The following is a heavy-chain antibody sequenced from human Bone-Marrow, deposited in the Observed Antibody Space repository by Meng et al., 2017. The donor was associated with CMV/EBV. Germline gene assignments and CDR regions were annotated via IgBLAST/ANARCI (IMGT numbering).Heavy chain of an antibody. D-gene: IGHD5-24*01. CDR2: ISSSSSYI. Sequence: GGSLRLSCAASGFTFSSYSMNWVRQAPGKGLEWVSSISSSSSYIYHADSVKGRFTISRDNAKNSLYLQMNSLRAEDTAVYYCARVSGWRWKYWGQGTLVTVSS. CDR1: GFTFSSYS. J-gene: IGHJ4*02. CDR3: ARVSGWRWKY. V-gene: IGHV3-21*01.